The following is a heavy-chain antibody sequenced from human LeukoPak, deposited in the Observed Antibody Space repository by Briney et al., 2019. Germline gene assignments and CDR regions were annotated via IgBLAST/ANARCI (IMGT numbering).Heavy chain of an antibody. CDR2: ISYDGSNK. CDR3: AKVSESNYDFLTGYYTPYYFDY. J-gene: IGHJ4*02. CDR1: GFTFSSYA. Sequence: GGSLRLSCAASGFTFSSYAIHWVRQAPGKGLEWVALISYDGSNKYYADSVKGRFTISRDNSKSTLYLQMNSLRAGDTAVYYCAKVSESNYDFLTGYYTPYYFDYWGQGTLVTVSS. D-gene: IGHD3-9*01. V-gene: IGHV3-30*04.